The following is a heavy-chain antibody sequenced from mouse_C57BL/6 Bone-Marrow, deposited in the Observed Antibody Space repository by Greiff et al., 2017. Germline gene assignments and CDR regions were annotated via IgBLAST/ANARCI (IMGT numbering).Heavy chain of an antibody. Sequence: EVQLQQSGPELVKPGASVKIPCKASGYTFTDYNMDWVKQIHGKSLEWIGDINPNNGGTIYNQKFKGKATLTVATSSSTAYIEAHSLTDEDTAVYYCEMGFFDYWGKGTTLTVSS. V-gene: IGHV1-18*01. D-gene: IGHD4-1*01. CDR3: EMGFFDY. CDR2: INPNNGGT. J-gene: IGHJ2*01. CDR1: GYTFTDYN.